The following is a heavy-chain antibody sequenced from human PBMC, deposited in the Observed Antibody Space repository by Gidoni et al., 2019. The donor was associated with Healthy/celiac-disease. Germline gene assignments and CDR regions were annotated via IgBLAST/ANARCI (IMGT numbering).Heavy chain of an antibody. D-gene: IGHD6-13*01. CDR1: GYRFTSYL. CDR2: IYPGDSDT. V-gene: IGHV5-51*03. J-gene: IGHJ4*02. Sequence: EVQLVQSGAEVKQPGESRKFSCKGSGYRFTSYLIGWVRQMPGNGLQWMGFIYPGDSDTRYSPSFQGQVTISADKSISTAYLQWSSLKASDTAMYYCARLIHLYSSSWYNYWGQGTLVTVSS. CDR3: ARLIHLYSSSWYNY.